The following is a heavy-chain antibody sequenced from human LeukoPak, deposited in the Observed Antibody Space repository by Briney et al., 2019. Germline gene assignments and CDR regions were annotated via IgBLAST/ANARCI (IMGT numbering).Heavy chain of an antibody. V-gene: IGHV1-18*01. D-gene: IGHD6-19*01. CDR2: ISAYNGNT. CDR3: ARDGQWLAKYYYYYYMDV. CDR1: GYTFTSYG. J-gene: IGHJ6*03. Sequence: ASVKVSCKASGYTFTSYGISWVRQAPGQGKEWMGWISAYNGNTNYAQKLQGRVTMTTDTSTSTAYMELRSLRSDDTAVYYCARDGQWLAKYYYYYYMDVWGKGTTVTVSS.